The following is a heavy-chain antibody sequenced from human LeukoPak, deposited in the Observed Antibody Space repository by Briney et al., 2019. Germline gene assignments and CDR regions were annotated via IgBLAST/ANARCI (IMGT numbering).Heavy chain of an antibody. V-gene: IGHV4-31*03. CDR3: AFSSSWYGEVFDY. CDR2: IYYSGST. CDR1: GGSISSGGYY. D-gene: IGHD6-13*01. J-gene: IGHJ4*02. Sequence: SQTLSLTCTVSGGSISSGGYYWSWIRQHPGKGLEWIGYIYYSGSTYYNPSLKSRVTTSVDTSKNQFSLKLSSVTAADTAVYYCAFSSSWYGEVFDYWGQGTLVTVSS.